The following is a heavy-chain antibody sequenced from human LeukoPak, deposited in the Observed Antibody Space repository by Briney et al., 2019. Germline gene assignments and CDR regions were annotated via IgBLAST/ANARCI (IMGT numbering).Heavy chain of an antibody. Sequence: GGSLRLSCAASGFTFSSYAMSWVRQAPGKGLEWVSAISGSGGSTYYADSVKGRFTISRDNSKNTLYLQMNSLRAEDTAVYYCARMVGYGDYNWFDPWGQGTLVTVSS. CDR2: ISGSGGST. J-gene: IGHJ5*02. CDR1: GFTFSSYA. D-gene: IGHD4-17*01. CDR3: ARMVGYGDYNWFDP. V-gene: IGHV3-23*01.